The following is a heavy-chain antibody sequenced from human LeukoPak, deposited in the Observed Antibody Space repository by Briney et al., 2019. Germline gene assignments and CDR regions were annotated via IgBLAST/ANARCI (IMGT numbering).Heavy chain of an antibody. CDR2: IYSSGST. J-gene: IGHJ4*02. V-gene: IGHV4-61*02. D-gene: IGHD4-11*01. CDR3: ARAYSNREGYFDY. CDR1: GGSISGGSYY. Sequence: SETLSFTCTVSGGSISGGSYYWSWIRQPAGEGLEWIGRIYSSGSTNYNPSLKSRVTISQDTSKNQDSLKLSSMTAADTAVYYCARAYSNREGYFDYWGQGTLVTVSS.